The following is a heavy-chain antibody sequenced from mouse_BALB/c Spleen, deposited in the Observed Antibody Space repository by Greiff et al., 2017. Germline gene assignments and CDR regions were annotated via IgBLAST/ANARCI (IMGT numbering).Heavy chain of an antibody. D-gene: IGHD1-1*01. CDR1: GFTFSSFG. Sequence: EVMVVESGGGLVQPGGSRKLSCAASGFTFSSFGMHWVRQAPEKGLEWVAYISSGSSTIYYADTVKGRFTISRDNPKNTLFLQMTSLRSEDTAMYYCARSNYYGHYYAMDYWGQGTSVTVSS. V-gene: IGHV5-17*02. CDR3: ARSNYYGHYYAMDY. CDR2: ISSGSSTI. J-gene: IGHJ4*01.